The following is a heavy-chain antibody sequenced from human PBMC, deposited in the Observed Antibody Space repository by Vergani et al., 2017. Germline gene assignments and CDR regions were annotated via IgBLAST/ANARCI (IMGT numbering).Heavy chain of an antibody. Sequence: QVQLVQSGSEVKKPGSSVKVSCKASGGTFSSYAISWVRQAPGKGLEWMGGFDPEDGETIYAQKFQGRVTMTEDTSTDTAYMELSSLRSEDTAVYYCATGRPYSSSWPWVPYYYMDVWGKGTTVTVSS. CDR2: FDPEDGET. CDR1: GGTFSSYA. CDR3: ATGRPYSSSWPWVPYYYMDV. J-gene: IGHJ6*03. D-gene: IGHD6-13*01. V-gene: IGHV1-24*01.